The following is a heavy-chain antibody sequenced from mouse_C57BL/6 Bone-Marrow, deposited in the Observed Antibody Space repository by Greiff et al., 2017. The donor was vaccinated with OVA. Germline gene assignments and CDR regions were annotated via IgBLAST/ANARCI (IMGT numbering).Heavy chain of an antibody. CDR2: IDPENGDT. J-gene: IGHJ3*01. CDR1: GFNIKDDY. D-gene: IGHD2-4*01. CDR3: TSYDYERGTWFAY. Sequence: EVQLQQSGAELVRPGASVKLSCTASGFNIKDDYMHWVKQRPEQGLEWIGWIDPENGDTEYASKFQGKATITADTSSNTAYLPLSSLTSEDTAVYYCTSYDYERGTWFAYWGQGTLVTVSA. V-gene: IGHV14-4*01.